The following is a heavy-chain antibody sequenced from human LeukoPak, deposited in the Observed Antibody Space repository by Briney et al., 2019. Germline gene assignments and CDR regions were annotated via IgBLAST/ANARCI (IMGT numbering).Heavy chain of an antibody. D-gene: IGHD6-13*01. Sequence: SGGSLRLSCAASGFTFSNAWMSWVRQAPGKGLEWVGRIKSKTDGGTTDYAAPVKGRFTISRDDSKNTLYLQMNSLKTEDTAVYYCTTDPYSSSWYLVRSYYYYMDVWGKGTTVTISS. V-gene: IGHV3-15*01. CDR2: IKSKTDGGTT. CDR3: TTDPYSSSWYLVRSYYYYMDV. CDR1: GFTFSNAW. J-gene: IGHJ6*03.